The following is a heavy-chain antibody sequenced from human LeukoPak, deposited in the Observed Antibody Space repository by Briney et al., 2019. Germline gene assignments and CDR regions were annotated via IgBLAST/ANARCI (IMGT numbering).Heavy chain of an antibody. D-gene: IGHD6-6*01. V-gene: IGHV1-69*05. CDR3: ARSSSSPYPRRPSPDYYYYMDV. CDR2: IIPIFGTA. J-gene: IGHJ6*03. Sequence: GSSVKVSCKASGGTFSSYAISWVRQAPGQGLEWMGGIIPIFGTANYAQKFQGRVTITTDESTSTAYMELSSLRSEDTAVYYCARSSSSPYPRRPSPDYYYYMDVWGKGTTVTVSS. CDR1: GGTFSSYA.